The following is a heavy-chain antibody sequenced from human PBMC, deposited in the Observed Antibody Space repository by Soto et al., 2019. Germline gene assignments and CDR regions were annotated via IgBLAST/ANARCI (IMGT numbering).Heavy chain of an antibody. CDR2: IIPIFGTA. V-gene: IGHV1-69*13. CDR3: ARGEDYGSASPIKVYYYGMDV. D-gene: IGHD3-10*01. CDR1: GGTFSSYA. Sequence: GASVKVSCKASGGTFSSYAIIWVRQAPGQGLEWMGGIIPIFGTANYAQKFQGRVTITADESTSTAYMELSSLRSEDTAVYYCARGEDYGSASPIKVYYYGMDVWGQGTTVTVSS. J-gene: IGHJ6*02.